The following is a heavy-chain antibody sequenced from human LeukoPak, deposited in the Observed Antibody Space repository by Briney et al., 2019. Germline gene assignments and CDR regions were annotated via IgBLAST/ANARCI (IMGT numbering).Heavy chain of an antibody. Sequence: PSETLSLTCAVYGGSFCGYYWSWLRQPTGEGLEWIGEIYHSGSTNYNPSLKSRVTISVDTSKSLFSLKLSSVTAADTAVYYCARGGGMATTVSSYSFADWGQGTLVTGSS. CDR1: GGSFCGYY. CDR2: IYHSGST. CDR3: ARGGGMATTVSSYSFAD. J-gene: IGHJ4*02. D-gene: IGHD5-24*01. V-gene: IGHV4-34*01.